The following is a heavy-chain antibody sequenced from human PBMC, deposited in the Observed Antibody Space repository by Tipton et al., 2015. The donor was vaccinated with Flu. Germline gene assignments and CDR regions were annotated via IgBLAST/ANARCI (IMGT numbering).Heavy chain of an antibody. D-gene: IGHD6-13*01. CDR2: IYYSGST. V-gene: IGHV4-39*07. Sequence: TLSLTCTVSGGSISSSSYYWGWIRQPPGKGLEWIGSIYYSGSTYYNPSLKNRVTISVDTSKNQFSLKLRSVTAADTAVYYCARDILLGAAVYNWFDPWGQGTLVTVSS. CDR1: GGSISSSSYY. J-gene: IGHJ5*02. CDR3: ARDILLGAAVYNWFDP.